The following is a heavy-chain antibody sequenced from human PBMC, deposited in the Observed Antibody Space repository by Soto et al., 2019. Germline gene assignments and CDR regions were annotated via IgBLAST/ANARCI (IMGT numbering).Heavy chain of an antibody. CDR3: AKRGSGSYFDY. J-gene: IGHJ4*02. CDR2: ISGSGGST. D-gene: IGHD3-10*01. Sequence: HPGGSLRLSCAASGFTFGSYAMSWVRQAPGKGLEWVSVISGSGGSTYYADSVKGRFTISRDNSKNTLYLQMNSLRAEDTAVYYCAKRGSGSYFDYWGQGTLVTVSS. V-gene: IGHV3-23*01. CDR1: GFTFGSYA.